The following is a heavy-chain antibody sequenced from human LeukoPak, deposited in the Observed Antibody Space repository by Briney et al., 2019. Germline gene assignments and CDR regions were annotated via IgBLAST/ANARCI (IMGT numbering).Heavy chain of an antibody. CDR2: IIPIFGTA. V-gene: IGHV1-69*13. Sequence: ASVKVSCKASGGTFSSYAISWVRQAPGQGLEWMGGIIPIFGTANYALKFQGRVTITADESTSTAYMELSSLRSEDTAVYYCARVEVIKAARQSREGDYWGQGTLVTVSS. J-gene: IGHJ4*02. D-gene: IGHD6-6*01. CDR1: GGTFSSYA. CDR3: ARVEVIKAARQSREGDY.